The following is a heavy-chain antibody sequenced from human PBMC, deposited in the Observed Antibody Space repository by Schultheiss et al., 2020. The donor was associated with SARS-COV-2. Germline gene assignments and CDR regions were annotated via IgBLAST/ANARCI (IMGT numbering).Heavy chain of an antibody. D-gene: IGHD3-3*01. V-gene: IGHV4-59*08. Sequence: SETLSLTCTVSGGSISSYYWSWIRQPPGKGLEWIGYIYYSGSTNYNPSLKSRVTISVDTSKNQFSLKLSSVTAADTAVYYCARTIRFLELYYFDYWGQGTLVT. J-gene: IGHJ4*02. CDR2: IYYSGST. CDR1: GGSISSYY. CDR3: ARTIRFLELYYFDY.